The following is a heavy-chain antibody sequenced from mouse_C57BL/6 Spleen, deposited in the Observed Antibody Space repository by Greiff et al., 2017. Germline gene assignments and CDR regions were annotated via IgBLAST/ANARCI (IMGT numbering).Heavy chain of an antibody. Sequence: EVKLVESGGGLVQPGGSLKLSCAASGFTFSDYYMYWVRQTPEKRLEWVAYISNGGGSTYYPDTVKGRFTISRDNAKNTLYLQMSGLKSEDTAMYYCARHEDYHYAMDYWGQGTSVTVSS. CDR1: GFTFSDYY. CDR3: ARHEDYHYAMDY. CDR2: ISNGGGST. V-gene: IGHV5-12*01. D-gene: IGHD2-4*01. J-gene: IGHJ4*01.